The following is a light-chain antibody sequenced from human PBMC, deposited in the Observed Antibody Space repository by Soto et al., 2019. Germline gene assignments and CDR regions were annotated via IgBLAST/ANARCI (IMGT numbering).Light chain of an antibody. Sequence: DIQMTQSPSTLSASVGDSVTITCRASQSIGNWLAWYQQKPGKAPKLLIYDASSLESGVPSRFSGSGSGTEFALTICSLQPDDFATYSCQHYYVYSFGLGTKVDI. J-gene: IGKJ3*01. CDR2: DAS. V-gene: IGKV1-5*01. CDR3: QHYYVYS. CDR1: QSIGNW.